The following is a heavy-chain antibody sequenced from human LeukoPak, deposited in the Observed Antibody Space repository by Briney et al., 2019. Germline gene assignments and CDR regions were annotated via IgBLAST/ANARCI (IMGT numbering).Heavy chain of an antibody. CDR3: AKASTYYYDSSGYYIDY. V-gene: IGHV3-23*01. CDR1: GFTFSSYV. CDR2: ISGSGGST. Sequence: GGSLRLSCAASGFTFSSYVMSWVRQAPGKGLEWVSAISGSGGSTYYADSVKGRFTISRDNSKNTLYLQMNSLRAEDTAVYYCAKASTYYYDSSGYYIDYWGQGTLVTVSS. D-gene: IGHD3-22*01. J-gene: IGHJ4*02.